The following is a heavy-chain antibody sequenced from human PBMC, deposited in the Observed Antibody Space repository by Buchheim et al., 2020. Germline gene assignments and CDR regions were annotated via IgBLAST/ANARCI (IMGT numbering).Heavy chain of an antibody. CDR3: TTEGHLIDS. J-gene: IGHJ4*02. CDR1: GFNFNNPW. V-gene: IGHV3-15*01. Sequence: EVQLVESGGGLVKPGGSLRLSCAGSGFNFNNPWMSWVRQAPGKGLEWVGRIKSKADGETTAYSAPVKGRFSISRDDSRNTLYLQMNSLKTEDTGVYYCTTEGHLIDSWGQGT. CDR2: IKSKADGETT.